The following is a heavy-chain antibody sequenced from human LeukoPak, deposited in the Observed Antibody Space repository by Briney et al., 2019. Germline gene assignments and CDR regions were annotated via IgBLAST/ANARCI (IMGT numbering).Heavy chain of an antibody. D-gene: IGHD1/OR15-1a*01. J-gene: IGHJ3*02. V-gene: IGHV4-61*02. CDR3: ARSRYNWNNEFSDAFDI. CDR1: GGSISSGGYY. CDR2: IYSSGST. Sequence: SETLSLTCTVSGGSISSGGYYWSWIRQPAGKGLEWIGRIYSSGSTKYNPSLKSRVTMSVDTSKNQFSLKLSSVTAADTAVYYCARSRYNWNNEFSDAFDIWGQGTTVTVSS.